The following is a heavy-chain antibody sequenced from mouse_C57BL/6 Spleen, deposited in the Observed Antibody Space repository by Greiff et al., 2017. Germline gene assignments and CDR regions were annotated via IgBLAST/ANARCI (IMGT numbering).Heavy chain of an antibody. CDR3: ARDTNSDGYYWFAY. Sequence: EVKLMESGGGLVKPGGSLKLSCAASGFTFSSYAMSWVRQTPEKRLEWVATISDGGSYTYYPDNVKGRFTISRDNAKNNLYLQMSHLKSEDTAMYYCARDTNSDGYYWFAYWGQGTLVTVSA. J-gene: IGHJ3*01. CDR2: ISDGGSYT. V-gene: IGHV5-4*01. CDR1: GFTFSSYA. D-gene: IGHD2-3*01.